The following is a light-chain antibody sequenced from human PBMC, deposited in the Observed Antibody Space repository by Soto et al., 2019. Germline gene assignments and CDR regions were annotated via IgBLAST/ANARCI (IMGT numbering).Light chain of an antibody. J-gene: IGKJ4*01. CDR2: SAS. CDR3: LQDYKYPLT. CDR1: QGIKND. Sequence: LQMTQSPSCLSASIGDRVTITCRASQGIKNDLGWYQQKPGKAPKLLIYSASSLQSGVPSRCSGSGSGTDFTLTISSLQPEDFATYYCLQDYKYPLTFGGGTKVDIK. V-gene: IGKV1-6*01.